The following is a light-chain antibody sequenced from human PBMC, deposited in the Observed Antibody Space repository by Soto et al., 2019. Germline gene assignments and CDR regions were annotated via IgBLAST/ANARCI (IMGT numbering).Light chain of an antibody. CDR2: DAY. CDR3: QQRHMWPIT. Sequence: TQSPVTLSLSPGERATLSCRASQSFRGLLAWYQQKPGQAPRLLIYDAYNRATGIPPRFRGSGSETDFTLTISSLEPEDSAVYYCQQRHMWPITFGQGTRLEIK. J-gene: IGKJ5*01. V-gene: IGKV3-11*01. CDR1: QSFRGL.